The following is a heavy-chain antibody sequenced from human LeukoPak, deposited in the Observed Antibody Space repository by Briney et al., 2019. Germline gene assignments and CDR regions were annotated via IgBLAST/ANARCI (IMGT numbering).Heavy chain of an antibody. Sequence: GGSLRLSCAASGFTFSSYAMSWVRQAPGKGLEWVSAVSGSGGSTYYADSVKGRFTISRDNSKNTLYLQMNGLRAEDTAVYYCAKDARLGEFGYGMDVWGQGTTVTVSS. V-gene: IGHV3-23*01. CDR1: GFTFSSYA. CDR3: AKDARLGEFGYGMDV. CDR2: VSGSGGST. J-gene: IGHJ6*02. D-gene: IGHD3-16*01.